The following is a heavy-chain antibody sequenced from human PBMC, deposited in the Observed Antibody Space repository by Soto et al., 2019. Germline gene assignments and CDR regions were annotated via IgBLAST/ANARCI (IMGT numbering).Heavy chain of an antibody. V-gene: IGHV3-53*01. Sequence: DVQVVESGGGLIQPGGSLRLSCAAPGFAVTGNYMSWVRQAPGKGLEWVSLIYSYGSTYYADSVKGRFTISRDNSESTLYLQMNSLRVEDTAIYYCARGFSRGLLIDDWGQGTLVTVSS. J-gene: IGHJ4*02. CDR2: IYSYGST. CDR3: ARGFSRGLLIDD. CDR1: GFAVTGNY. D-gene: IGHD3-10*01.